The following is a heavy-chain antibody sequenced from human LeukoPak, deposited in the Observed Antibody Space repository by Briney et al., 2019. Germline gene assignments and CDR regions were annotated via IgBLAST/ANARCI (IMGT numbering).Heavy chain of an antibody. J-gene: IGHJ6*03. V-gene: IGHV1-18*01. CDR1: GYTFTSYD. Sequence: ASVKVSCKASGYTFTSYDISWVRQAPGQGLEWMGWISTYDGNTNYAQKLQGRVTMTTDTSTSTAYMELRSLRSDDTALHYCARSLGHYHYYMDVWGKGTTVTVSS. CDR3: ARSLGHYHYYMDV. CDR2: ISTYDGNT. D-gene: IGHD3-16*01.